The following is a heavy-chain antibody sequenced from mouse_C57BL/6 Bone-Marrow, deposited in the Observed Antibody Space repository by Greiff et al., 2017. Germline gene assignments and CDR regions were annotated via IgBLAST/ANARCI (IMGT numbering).Heavy chain of an antibody. V-gene: IGHV1-26*01. J-gene: IGHJ4*01. CDR2: INPNNGGT. Sequence: EVQLQQSGPELVKPGASVKISCKASGYTFTDYYMNWVKQSHGKSLEWIGDINPNNGGTSYNQKFKGKATLTVDKSSSTAYMELRSLTSEDSAVYYCARLRGDYWGQGTSVTVSS. CDR1: GYTFTDYY. CDR3: ARLRGDY.